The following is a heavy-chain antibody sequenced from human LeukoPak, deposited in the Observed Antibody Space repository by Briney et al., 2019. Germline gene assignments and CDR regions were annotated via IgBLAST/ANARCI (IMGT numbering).Heavy chain of an antibody. CDR2: IYYSGST. Sequence: SETLSLTCTVSGDSISSYYWSWIRQPPGKGLEWIGYIYYSGSTNYNPSLKSRVTISVDTSKNQFSLKLSSVTAADTAVYYCARSLVGATNYYYMDVWGKGTTVTVSS. D-gene: IGHD1-26*01. CDR3: ARSLVGATNYYYMDV. CDR1: GDSISSYY. J-gene: IGHJ6*03. V-gene: IGHV4-59*12.